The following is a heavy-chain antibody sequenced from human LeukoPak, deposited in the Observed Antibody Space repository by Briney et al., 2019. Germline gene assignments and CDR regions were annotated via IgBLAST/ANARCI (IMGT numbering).Heavy chain of an antibody. CDR2: INHSGST. V-gene: IGHV4-34*01. CDR3: ARLTYYRESNGYWEGGRRAYPYSSYMDV. CDR1: GGSISGYY. Sequence: SETLSLTCAVYGGSISGYYWSWIRQPPGKGREWIGEINHSGSTNYNPPLKSRVTISVDTSKNQFSLKLSSVTAADTAVYYCARLTYYRESNGYWEGGRRAYPYSSYMDVWGKGTTVIVSS. J-gene: IGHJ6*03. D-gene: IGHD3-22*01.